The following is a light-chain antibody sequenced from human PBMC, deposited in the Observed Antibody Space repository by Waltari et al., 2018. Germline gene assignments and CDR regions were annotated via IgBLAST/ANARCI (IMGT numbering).Light chain of an antibody. V-gene: IGKV1-5*03. Sequence: DVQMTQSPSTQSASVGETVSITCRASQSIMSWLAWYQQKAGKAPKVLISKASTLESGVPLRFSGSESGTEFTLTISNLQPDDFATYYCQQYNTDYTFGQGTILEIK. J-gene: IGKJ2*01. CDR3: QQYNTDYT. CDR2: KAS. CDR1: QSIMSW.